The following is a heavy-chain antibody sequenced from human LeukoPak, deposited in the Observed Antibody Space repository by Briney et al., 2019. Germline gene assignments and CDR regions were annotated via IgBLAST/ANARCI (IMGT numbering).Heavy chain of an antibody. CDR2: IIPILGIA. J-gene: IGHJ6*02. CDR3: ASLSGGSCYPPPYCGMDV. CDR1: GGTFSSYA. Sequence: ASVKVSCKASGGTFSSYAISWVRQAPGQGLEWMGRIIPILGIANYAQKFQGRVTITADKSTSTAYMELSSLRSEDTAVYYCASLSGGSCYPPPYCGMDVWGQGTTVTVSS. V-gene: IGHV1-69*04. D-gene: IGHD2-15*01.